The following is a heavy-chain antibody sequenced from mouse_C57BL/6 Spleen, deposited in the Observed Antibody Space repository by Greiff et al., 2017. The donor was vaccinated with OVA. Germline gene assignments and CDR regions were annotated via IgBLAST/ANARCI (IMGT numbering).Heavy chain of an antibody. CDR1: GYTFTSYW. D-gene: IGHD1-1*01. V-gene: IGHV1-55*01. Sequence: QVQLQQPGAELVKPGASVKMSCKASGYTFTSYWITWVKQRPGQGLEWIGDIYPGSGSTNYNEKFKNKATLTVDTSSSTAYMQLSSLTSEDSAVYYCARTPYYYGSSYYFDYWGQGTTLTVSS. CDR2: IYPGSGST. J-gene: IGHJ2*01. CDR3: ARTPYYYGSSYYFDY.